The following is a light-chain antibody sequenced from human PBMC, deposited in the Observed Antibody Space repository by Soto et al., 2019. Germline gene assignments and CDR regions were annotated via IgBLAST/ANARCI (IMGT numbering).Light chain of an antibody. Sequence: QSVLTQPASVSGSPGLSIAISCTGTSRDVGGYNSVSWYQQQPGKVPKLMIYDVSNRPSGVSNRFSGSKSGNTASLTISGLQAEDAGDYYCSSYTTGGSYVFGTGTKLTVL. J-gene: IGLJ1*01. CDR1: SRDVGGYNS. CDR3: SSYTTGGSYV. CDR2: DVS. V-gene: IGLV2-14*01.